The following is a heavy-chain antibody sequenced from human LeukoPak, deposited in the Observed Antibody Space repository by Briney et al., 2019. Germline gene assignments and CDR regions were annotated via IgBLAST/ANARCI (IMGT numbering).Heavy chain of an antibody. Sequence: PSETLSLTCTVSGGSISGSSYYWVCIRQPPGKGLEWIGSIYYSGSTYYNPSLKSRVTISVDTSKNQFSLKLSSVTAADTAVYYCARRRITMIKEDAFDIWGQGTMVTVSS. CDR3: ARRRITMIKEDAFDI. CDR2: IYYSGST. D-gene: IGHD3-22*01. J-gene: IGHJ3*02. CDR1: GGSISGSSYY. V-gene: IGHV4-39*01.